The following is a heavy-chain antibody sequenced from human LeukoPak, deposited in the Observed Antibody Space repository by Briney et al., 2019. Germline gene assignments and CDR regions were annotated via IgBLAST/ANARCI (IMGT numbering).Heavy chain of an antibody. Sequence: GGSLRLSCAASGFTFSSYAMHWVRQAPGKGLEWVAVISYDGSNKYYADSVKGRFTISRDNSKNTLYLQMNSLRAEDTAVYYCATQPAQGGYCSGGSCYPSPIYYYYGMDVWGQGTTVTVSS. D-gene: IGHD2-15*01. CDR2: ISYDGSNK. V-gene: IGHV3-30-3*01. CDR3: ATQPAQGGYCSGGSCYPSPIYYYYGMDV. CDR1: GFTFSSYA. J-gene: IGHJ6*02.